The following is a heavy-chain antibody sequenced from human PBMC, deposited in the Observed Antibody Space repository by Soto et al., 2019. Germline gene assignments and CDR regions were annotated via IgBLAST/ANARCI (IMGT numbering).Heavy chain of an antibody. CDR1: GFTFSSYG. Sequence: QVQLVESGGGVVQPGRSLRLSCAASGFTFSSYGMHWVRQAPGKGLEWVAVISYDGSNKYYADSVKGRFTISRDNSKNTLHMQMNSLRAEDTAVYYCAKDAERYGYNYLDYWGQGTLVTVSS. J-gene: IGHJ4*02. V-gene: IGHV3-30*18. CDR3: AKDAERYGYNYLDY. CDR2: ISYDGSNK. D-gene: IGHD5-12*01.